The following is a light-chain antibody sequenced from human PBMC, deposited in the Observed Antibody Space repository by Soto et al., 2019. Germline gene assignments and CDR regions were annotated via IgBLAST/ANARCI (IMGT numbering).Light chain of an antibody. CDR1: QDILYN. J-gene: IGKJ4*01. V-gene: IGKV3D-15*01. CDR3: QQYHNWPLT. CDR2: GAS. Sequence: EIVVTQSPVTVSVSPGERATLSCTASQDILYNLAWYQQEPGQAPRLVIYGASTRASGVPARFSGSGSGTEFTLTISSLQSDDVPVYYCQQYHNWPLTFGGGTKLEIK.